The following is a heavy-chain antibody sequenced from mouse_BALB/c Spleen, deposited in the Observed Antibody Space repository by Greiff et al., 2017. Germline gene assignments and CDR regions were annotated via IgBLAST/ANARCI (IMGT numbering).Heavy chain of an antibody. CDR2: IYPGNSDT. D-gene: IGHD1-1*01. CDR1: GYTFTSYW. Sequence: VQLQQSGTVLARPGASVKMSCKASGYTFTSYWMHWVKQRPGQGLEWIGAIYPGNSDTSYNQKFKGKAKLTAVTSTSTAYMELSSLTNEDSAVYYCTGTIYYGSPGWFAYWGQGTLVTVSA. J-gene: IGHJ3*01. V-gene: IGHV1-5*01. CDR3: TGTIYYGSPGWFAY.